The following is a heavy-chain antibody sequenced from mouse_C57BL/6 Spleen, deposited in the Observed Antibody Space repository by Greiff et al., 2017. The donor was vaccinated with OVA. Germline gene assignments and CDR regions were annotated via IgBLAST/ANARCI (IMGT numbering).Heavy chain of an antibody. Sequence: QVQLQQSGPELVKPGASVKISCKASGYAFSSSWMNWVKQRPGKGLEWIGRIYPGDGATNYNGKFKGKATLTADKSSSTAYMQLSSLTSEDSAVYFCARVGLGGDYAMDYWGQGTSVTVSS. J-gene: IGHJ4*01. CDR1: GYAFSSSW. V-gene: IGHV1-82*01. D-gene: IGHD3-1*01. CDR2: IYPGDGAT. CDR3: ARVGLGGDYAMDY.